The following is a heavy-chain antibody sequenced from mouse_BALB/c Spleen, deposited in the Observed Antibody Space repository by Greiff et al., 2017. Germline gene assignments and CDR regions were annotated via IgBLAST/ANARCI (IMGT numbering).Heavy chain of an antibody. D-gene: IGHD2-4*01. Sequence: DVQLVESGGDLVKPGGSLKLSCAASGFTFSSYGMSWVRQTPDKRLEWVATISSGGSYTYYPDSVKGRFTISRDNAKNTLYLQMSSLKSEDTAMYYCARQGESITSWFAYWGQGTLVTVSA. CDR3: ARQGESITSWFAY. CDR2: ISSGGSYT. V-gene: IGHV5-6*01. CDR1: GFTFSSYG. J-gene: IGHJ3*01.